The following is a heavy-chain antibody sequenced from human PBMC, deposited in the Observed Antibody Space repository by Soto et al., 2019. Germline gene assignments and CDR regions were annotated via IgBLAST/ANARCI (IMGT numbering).Heavy chain of an antibody. D-gene: IGHD6-13*01. CDR1: GFTFSRNA. CDR2: TSGSGTST. Sequence: SGGSLRLSCADSGFTFSRNAMSWVRQAPGKGLEWVSATSGSGTSTYYADSVKGRFTISRDNSKNALYLQMNSLRAEDTAVYFCAKVSSSWRHFDYWGQGTLVTVSS. CDR3: AKVSSSWRHFDY. J-gene: IGHJ4*02. V-gene: IGHV3-23*01.